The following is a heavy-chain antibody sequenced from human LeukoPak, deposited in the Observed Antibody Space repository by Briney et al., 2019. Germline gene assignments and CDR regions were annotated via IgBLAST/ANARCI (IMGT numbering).Heavy chain of an antibody. D-gene: IGHD6-19*01. Sequence: GGSLRLSCAASGFTFSSYGMHWVRQAPGKGLEWVAVISYDGSNKYYADSVKGRFTISGDNSKNTLYLQMNSLRAEDTAVYYCAKESTVAGMVGYWGQGTLVTVSS. CDR1: GFTFSSYG. V-gene: IGHV3-30*18. CDR3: AKESTVAGMVGY. CDR2: ISYDGSNK. J-gene: IGHJ4*02.